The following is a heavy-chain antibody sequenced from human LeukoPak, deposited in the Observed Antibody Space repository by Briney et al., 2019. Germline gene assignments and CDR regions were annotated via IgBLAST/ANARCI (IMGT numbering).Heavy chain of an antibody. V-gene: IGHV4-4*07. CDR3: ARGSLFWSGYANWFDL. CDR2: IYTSGST. J-gene: IGHJ5*02. Sequence: SETLSLTCTVSGGSISRYYWSWIRQPAGKGLEWSGGIYTSGSTNYNPSLKSRVTMSVDTSKNQFSLKLSSVTAADTAVYYCARGSLFWSGYANWFDLWGQGTLVTVSS. CDR1: GGSISRYY. D-gene: IGHD3-3*01.